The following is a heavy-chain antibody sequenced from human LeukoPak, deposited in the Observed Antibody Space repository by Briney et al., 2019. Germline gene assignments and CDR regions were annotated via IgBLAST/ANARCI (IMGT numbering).Heavy chain of an antibody. V-gene: IGHV3-74*01. CDR3: ARGGYHHGFDI. Sequence: PGGSLRLSCAASGFTFNSYWFHWVRQAPGKGLVWVSRINSDGSDTIYADSVKGSFTISRDNAKRTVYLQMNSLKAEDPAVYYCARGGYHHGFDIWGQGTMVTVS. J-gene: IGHJ3*02. CDR1: GFTFNSYW. D-gene: IGHD2-15*01. CDR2: INSDGSDT.